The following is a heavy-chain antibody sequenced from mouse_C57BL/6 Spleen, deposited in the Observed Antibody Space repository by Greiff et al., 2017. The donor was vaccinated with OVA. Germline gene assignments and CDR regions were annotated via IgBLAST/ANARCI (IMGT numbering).Heavy chain of an antibody. CDR1: GYSITSGYY. Sequence: DVQLQESGPGLVKPSQSLSLTCSVTGYSITSGYYWNWIRQFPGNKLEWMGYISYDGSNNYNPSLKNRISITRDTSKNQFFLKLNSVTTEDTATYYCARSYYYGSSSWYFDVWGTGTTITVSS. CDR3: ARSYYYGSSSWYFDV. V-gene: IGHV3-6*01. J-gene: IGHJ1*03. CDR2: ISYDGSN. D-gene: IGHD1-1*01.